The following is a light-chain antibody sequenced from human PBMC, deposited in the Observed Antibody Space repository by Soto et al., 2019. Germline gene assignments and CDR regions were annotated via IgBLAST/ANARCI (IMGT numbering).Light chain of an antibody. Sequence: VLTQSPATLSLSAGERATLSCRASRSVTNTYLSWYQHKPGQAPRLLLYATSTRAAAIPARFSGSGSGTDFTLTIDTLEPEDVALYYCQQRGNWPSFGGGTKVDIK. CDR3: QQRGNWPS. CDR1: RSVTNTY. V-gene: IGKV3D-20*02. CDR2: ATS. J-gene: IGKJ4*01.